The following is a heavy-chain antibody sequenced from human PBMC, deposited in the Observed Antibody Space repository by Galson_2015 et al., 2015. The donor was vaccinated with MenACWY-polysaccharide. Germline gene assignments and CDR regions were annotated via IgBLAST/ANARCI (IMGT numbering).Heavy chain of an antibody. J-gene: IGHJ4*02. V-gene: IGHV5-51*01. CDR2: IYPGDSET. CDR3: ARQPSRSTIDY. CDR1: GYSFSTYW. Sequence: QSGAEVKKPGDSLKISCMGSGYSFSTYWIAWVRQMPGKGLEWMGIIYPGDSETRYSPSFQGQVTISADKSSSTALLQWNSLKASDTAVYFCARQPSRSTIDYWGQGTPATVSS.